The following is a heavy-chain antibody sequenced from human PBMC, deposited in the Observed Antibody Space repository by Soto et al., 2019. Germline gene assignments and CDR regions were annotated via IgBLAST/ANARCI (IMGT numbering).Heavy chain of an antibody. V-gene: IGHV1-18*01. CDR1: GYTFTSYG. Sequence: GASVKVSCTASGYTFTSYGISWVRQAPGQGLEWMGWISAYNGNTNYAQKLQGRVTMTTDTSTSTAYMELRSLGSDDTAVYYCASGWFGEFVYYFDYWGQGTLVTVSS. CDR3: ASGWFGEFVYYFDY. D-gene: IGHD3-10*01. CDR2: ISAYNGNT. J-gene: IGHJ4*02.